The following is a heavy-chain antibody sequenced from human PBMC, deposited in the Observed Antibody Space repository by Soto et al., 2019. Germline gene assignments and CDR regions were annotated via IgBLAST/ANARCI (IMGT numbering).Heavy chain of an antibody. CDR3: AHSTIWGSYRSPFHS. Sequence: QITLKESGPTLVKPTQTLTLTCAFSGFSLNITGMGVGWIRQPPGKALEWLALIYWDDDRRYSPSLKSRLTISRATSTAQVVLTMTNMDPVDTATYYCAHSTIWGSYRSPFHSWGQGTLVTVSS. CDR2: IYWDDDR. CDR1: GFSLNITGMG. V-gene: IGHV2-5*02. J-gene: IGHJ4*02. D-gene: IGHD3-16*02.